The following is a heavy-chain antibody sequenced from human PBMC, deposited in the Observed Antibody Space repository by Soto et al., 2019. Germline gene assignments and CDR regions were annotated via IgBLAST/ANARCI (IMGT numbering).Heavy chain of an antibody. CDR2: ISSSGTT. CDR3: AKSPITLVREIPDGY. V-gene: IGHV3-23*01. J-gene: IGHJ4*02. Sequence: PGGSLRLSCAASGFTFSSYAMSWVRQAPGKGLEWVSTISSSGTTYYADSVKGRFTISRDNSKNTLFLQMNSLRAEDTAVYYCAKSPITLVREIPDGYWGQGNLVTVSS. CDR1: GFTFSSYA. D-gene: IGHD3-10*01.